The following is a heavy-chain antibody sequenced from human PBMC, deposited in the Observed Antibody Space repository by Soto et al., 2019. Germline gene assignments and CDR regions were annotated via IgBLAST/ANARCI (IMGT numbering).Heavy chain of an antibody. J-gene: IGHJ4*02. Sequence: EVQLLESGGTLVQPGGSLRLSCAASGFTFHDYAMTWVRQRPGKGMEWISGISGNGGSTYYADSMKGRFTISRDNSKDTLYLQMSGLRADDTGVYYCTKEEGWTISVGGPEFWGQGTLVTVSS. CDR1: GFTFHDYA. CDR3: TKEEGWTISVGGPEF. V-gene: IGHV3-23*01. D-gene: IGHD3-3*01. CDR2: ISGNGGST.